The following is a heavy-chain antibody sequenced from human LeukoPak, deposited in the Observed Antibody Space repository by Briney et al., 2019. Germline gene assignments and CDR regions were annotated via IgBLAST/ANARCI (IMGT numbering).Heavy chain of an antibody. CDR3: AKDLVDSATEDAFDI. V-gene: IGHV3-23*01. D-gene: IGHD5-12*01. Sequence: SGGSLRLSCAASGFIFSNYAMSWVRQAPGKGLEWVSAIDSTGAYTWYADSVKGRFTISRDNSKNTLYLQMNSLRAEDTAVYYCAKDLVDSATEDAFDIWGQGTMVTVSS. CDR1: GFIFSNYA. J-gene: IGHJ3*02. CDR2: IDSTGAYT.